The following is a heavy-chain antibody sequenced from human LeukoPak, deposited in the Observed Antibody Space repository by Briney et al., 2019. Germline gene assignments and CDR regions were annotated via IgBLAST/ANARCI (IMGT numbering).Heavy chain of an antibody. CDR2: IYYSGST. Sequence: PSETLSLTCTVSGGSISSSSYYWGCIRQPPGKGLEWIGSIYYSGSTYYNPSLKSRVTISVDTSKHQFSLKLSSVTAADTAVYYCARHPAAAADSYYYCYMDVWGKGTTVTVSS. CDR1: GGSISSSSYY. CDR3: ARHPAAAADSYYYCYMDV. J-gene: IGHJ6*03. V-gene: IGHV4-39*01. D-gene: IGHD6-13*01.